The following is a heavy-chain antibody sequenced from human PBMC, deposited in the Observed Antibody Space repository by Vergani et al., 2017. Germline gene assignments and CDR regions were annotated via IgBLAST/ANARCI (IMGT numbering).Heavy chain of an antibody. CDR2: IHTGGST. Sequence: QVKLQESGPGLLKPSQTLSLTCTVSGESIRSGSHYWSWIRQPAGKGPEWIGHIHTGGSTDPNPSFKSRVSISVDTSKGQFSLKLNSVTVADTAVYYCARSRPYCTSGSCPAIWGQGTLVTVSS. V-gene: IGHV4-61*02. D-gene: IGHD2-15*01. CDR1: GESIRSGSHY. J-gene: IGHJ4*02. CDR3: ARSRPYCTSGSCPAI.